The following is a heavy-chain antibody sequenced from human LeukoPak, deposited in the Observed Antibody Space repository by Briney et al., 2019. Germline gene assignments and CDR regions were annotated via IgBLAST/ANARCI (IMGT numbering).Heavy chain of an antibody. Sequence: GESLKISCKGSGYSFTSYWIGWVRQMPGKGLEWMGIIYPGDSDTRYSPSFQGRVTISADKSISTAYLQWSSLKASDTAMYYCARSGYYYDSSGYYHPLDCWGQGTLVTVSS. V-gene: IGHV5-51*01. J-gene: IGHJ4*02. D-gene: IGHD3-22*01. CDR3: ARSGYYYDSSGYYHPLDC. CDR1: GYSFTSYW. CDR2: IYPGDSDT.